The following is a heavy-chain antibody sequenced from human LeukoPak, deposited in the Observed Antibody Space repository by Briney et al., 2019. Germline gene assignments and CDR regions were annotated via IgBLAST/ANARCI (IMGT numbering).Heavy chain of an antibody. Sequence: SETLSLTCSVSGDSVSSSPYYWGWIRQPPGEGLEWIGNTFSTSTLYNASLRSRVTIVVDTSKNQFSLKLTSATAADTAICFCARYKFHNYFDPWGQGTLVAVSS. J-gene: IGHJ5*02. CDR3: ARYKFHNYFDP. D-gene: IGHD5-24*01. CDR2: TFSTST. V-gene: IGHV4-61*01. CDR1: GDSVSSSPYY.